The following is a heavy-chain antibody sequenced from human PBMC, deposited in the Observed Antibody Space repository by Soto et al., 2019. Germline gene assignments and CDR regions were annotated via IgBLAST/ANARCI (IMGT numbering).Heavy chain of an antibody. Sequence: GGSLRLSCAASGFSLSDHGVNWVRQAPGKGLEWISSVNRGASSLYYAESVKGRFTMSRDDAKNSVYLQMNSLRDEDTAVYYCARQINWRDGGAWGQGTLVTVSS. V-gene: IGHV3-48*02. CDR3: ARQINWRDGGA. CDR2: VNRGASSL. D-gene: IGHD3-16*01. J-gene: IGHJ5*02. CDR1: GFSLSDHG.